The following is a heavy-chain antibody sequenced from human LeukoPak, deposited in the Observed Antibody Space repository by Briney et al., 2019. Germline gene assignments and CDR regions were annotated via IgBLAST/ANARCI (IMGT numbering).Heavy chain of an antibody. CDR3: ARDRIVGGYGEADAFDI. V-gene: IGHV4-39*07. CDR2: IYHSGST. CDR1: GGSISSSSYY. Sequence: SETLSLTCTVSGGSISSSSYYWGWIRQPPGKGLEWIRSIYHSGSTYYNPSLKSRVTISVDTSKDQFSLKLSSVTAADTAVYYCARDRIVGGYGEADAFDIWGQGTMVTVSS. D-gene: IGHD4-17*01. J-gene: IGHJ3*02.